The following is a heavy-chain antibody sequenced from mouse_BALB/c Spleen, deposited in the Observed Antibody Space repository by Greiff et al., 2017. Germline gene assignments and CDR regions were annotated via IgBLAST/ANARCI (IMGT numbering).Heavy chain of an antibody. D-gene: IGHD2-14*01. CDR1: GFTFSSYG. Sequence: EVHLVDSGGGLVQPGRSLNLSCAVSGFTFSSYGMSWVRQTPDKRLELVATINSNGGSTYYPDSVKGRFTISRDNAKTTLYLQMSSLKSEDTAMYYCARNGDRYDGAWFAYWGQGTLVTVSA. J-gene: IGHJ3*01. V-gene: IGHV5-6-3*01. CDR2: INSNGGST. CDR3: ARNGDRYDGAWFAY.